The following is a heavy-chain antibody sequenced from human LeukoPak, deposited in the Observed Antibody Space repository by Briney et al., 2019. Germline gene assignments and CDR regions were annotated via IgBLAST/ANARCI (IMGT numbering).Heavy chain of an antibody. V-gene: IGHV3-30*02. J-gene: IGHJ4*02. Sequence: QSGGSLRLSCTASGFTFSSYGMHWVRQAPGKGLEWVAFTRYDGTNEYYADSVKGRFTISRDNSKNTLYLQMNSLRGEDTAVYYCAKAVLNSYALDYWGQGTLVTVSS. CDR3: AKAVLNSYALDY. CDR2: TRYDGTNE. D-gene: IGHD5-18*01. CDR1: GFTFSSYG.